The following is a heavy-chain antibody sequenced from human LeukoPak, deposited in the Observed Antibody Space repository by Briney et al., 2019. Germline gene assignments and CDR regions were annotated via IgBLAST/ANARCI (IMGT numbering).Heavy chain of an antibody. D-gene: IGHD5-12*01. J-gene: IGHJ4*02. CDR3: VRGYSDCDLDY. CDR2: ISGYNDNT. CDR1: GYISSSYG. Sequence: ASVKVSCKSSGYISSSYGISWIRQAPGQGLEWMGWISGYNDNTNYAQIFQGRVTMTTDTSTSTAYMELRSLRSDDTAVYYCVRGYSDCDLDYWGQGTLVTVSS. V-gene: IGHV1-18*01.